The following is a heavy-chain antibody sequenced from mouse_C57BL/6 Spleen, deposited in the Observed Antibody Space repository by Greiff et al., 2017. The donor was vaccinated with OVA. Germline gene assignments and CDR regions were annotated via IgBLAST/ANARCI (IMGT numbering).Heavy chain of an antibody. D-gene: IGHD2-4*01. Sequence: EVQGVESGGGLVQPKGSLKLSCAASGFSFNTYAMNWVRQAPGKGLEWVARIRSKSNNYATYYADSVKDRFTISRDDSESMLYLQMNNLKTEDTAMYYCVRQAFDYGFAYWGQGTLVTVSA. CDR3: VRQAFDYGFAY. CDR1: GFSFNTYA. V-gene: IGHV10-1*01. J-gene: IGHJ3*01. CDR2: IRSKSNNYAT.